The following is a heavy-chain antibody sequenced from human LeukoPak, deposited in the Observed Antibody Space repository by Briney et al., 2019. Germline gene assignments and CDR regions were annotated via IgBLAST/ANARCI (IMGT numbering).Heavy chain of an antibody. V-gene: IGHV4-61*02. J-gene: IGHJ4*02. CDR2: IYTSGST. CDR1: GGSISSGSYY. Sequence: PSENLSLTCTVSGGSISSGSYYWSWIRQPAGKGLEWIGRIYTSGSTNYNPSLKSRVTISVDTSKNQFSLKLSSVTAADTAVYYCARAGEDYDILTGYTGYYFDYWGQGTLVTVSS. D-gene: IGHD3-9*01. CDR3: ARAGEDYDILTGYTGYYFDY.